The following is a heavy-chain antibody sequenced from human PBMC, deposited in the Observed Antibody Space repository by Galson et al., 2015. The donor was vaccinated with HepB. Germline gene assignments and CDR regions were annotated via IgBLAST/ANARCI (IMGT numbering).Heavy chain of an antibody. CDR2: ISGSGGST. Sequence: SLRLSCAASGFTFSSYAMSWVRQAPGKGLEWVSAISGSGGSTYYADSVKGRFTISRDNSKNTLYLQMNSLRAEDTAVYYCAKDWGMTTVTTFAFDIWGQGTMVTVSS. V-gene: IGHV3-23*01. D-gene: IGHD4-17*01. J-gene: IGHJ3*02. CDR1: GFTFSSYA. CDR3: AKDWGMTTVTTFAFDI.